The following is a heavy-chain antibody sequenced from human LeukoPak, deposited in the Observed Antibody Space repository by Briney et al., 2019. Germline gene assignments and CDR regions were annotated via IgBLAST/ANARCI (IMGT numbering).Heavy chain of an antibody. CDR2: IHTSGTT. D-gene: IGHD1-14*01. CDR3: ARDQAGHGRYFDY. V-gene: IGHV4-4*07. J-gene: IGHJ4*02. Sequence: PSETLSLTCTVSGGSSSNYFCTWLRQSAGAGLECIGRIHTSGTTYYNPSLKSRVSMSVDTSKNEFSLRLNSVTAADTAVYYCARDQAGHGRYFDYWGQGALVTVSS. CDR1: GGSSSNYF.